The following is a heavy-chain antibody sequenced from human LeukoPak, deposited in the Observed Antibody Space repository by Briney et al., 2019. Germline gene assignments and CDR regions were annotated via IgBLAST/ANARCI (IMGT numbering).Heavy chain of an antibody. V-gene: IGHV3-23*01. D-gene: IGHD3-10*01. Sequence: PGGSLKLSCAASGFTFSNSAMSWVRQAPGKGLEWVSAISGGGGRSYYADSVKGRLTICRENAESPLYLHVNSLRADDAAVYYCAKNDGWFGEWAPDTNYGMDVWGQGTKVTVFS. J-gene: IGHJ6*02. CDR3: AKNDGWFGEWAPDTNYGMDV. CDR2: ISGGGGRS. CDR1: GFTFSNSA.